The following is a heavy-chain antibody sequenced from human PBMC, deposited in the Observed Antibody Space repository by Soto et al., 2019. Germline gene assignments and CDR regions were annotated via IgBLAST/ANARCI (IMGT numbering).Heavy chain of an antibody. CDR3: ARVPLTAYFDL. CDR1: GGSVSGGSYC. Sequence: QVQLQESGPGLVKPSETLSLTCTVSGGSVSGGSYCWSWIRQPPGKGLECIGYVYNSGSTTYNPSLKSRVPIPVATSKNQFSLGLSSVTAADTAVYYCARVPLTAYFDLWGRGTLVTVSS. J-gene: IGHJ2*01. CDR2: VYNSGST. V-gene: IGHV4-61*01. D-gene: IGHD3-9*01.